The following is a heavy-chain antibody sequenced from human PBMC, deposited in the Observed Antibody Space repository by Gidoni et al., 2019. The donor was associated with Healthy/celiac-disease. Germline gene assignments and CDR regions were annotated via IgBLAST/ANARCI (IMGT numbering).Heavy chain of an antibody. CDR3: ARDHSGYGDCRT. CDR1: GDTFTRYY. J-gene: IGHJ4*02. V-gene: IGHV1-46*01. Sequence: QVQLVQSGAEVKKPGAAVKVSGKASGDTFTRYYMHWVRQAPGQGLEWMGIINPSGGSTSYAQTFQGRVTMTRDTSTSTVYMELSSLRSEDTAVYYCARDHSGYGDCRTWGQGTLVTVSS. CDR2: INPSGGST. D-gene: IGHD5-12*01.